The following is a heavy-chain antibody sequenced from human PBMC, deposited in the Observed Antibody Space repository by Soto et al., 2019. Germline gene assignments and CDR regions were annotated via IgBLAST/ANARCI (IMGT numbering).Heavy chain of an antibody. V-gene: IGHV4-34*01. Sequence: PSETLSLTCAVYGGSFSGNSGGWIRQPPGKGLEWIGEINHSGSTNYNPSLKSRVTISVDTSKNQFSLKLSSVTAADTAVYYCARGVAAYFDYWGQGTLVTVSS. CDR2: INHSGST. CDR3: ARGVAAYFDY. J-gene: IGHJ4*02. CDR1: GGSFSGNS. D-gene: IGHD6-19*01.